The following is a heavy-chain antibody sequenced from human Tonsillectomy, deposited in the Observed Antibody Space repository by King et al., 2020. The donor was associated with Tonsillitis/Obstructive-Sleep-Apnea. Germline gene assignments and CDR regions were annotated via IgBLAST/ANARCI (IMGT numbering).Heavy chain of an antibody. D-gene: IGHD3-9*01. V-gene: IGHV7-4-1*02. CDR3: ARDGRDLLRYFDWLLPGPYYFDY. Sequence: QVQLVESGSELKKPGASVKVSCKASGYTFTSYAMNWVRQAPGQGLEWMGWINTKTGNPTYAQGFTGRFVFSLDTSVNTAYLQISSLKAEDTAIYYCARDGRDLLRYFDWLLPGPYYFDYWGQGTLVTVSS. J-gene: IGHJ4*02. CDR1: GYTFTSYA. CDR2: INTKTGNP.